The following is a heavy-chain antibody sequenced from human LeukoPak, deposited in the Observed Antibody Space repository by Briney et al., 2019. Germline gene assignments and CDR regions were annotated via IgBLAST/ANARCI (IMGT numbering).Heavy chain of an antibody. V-gene: IGHV1-69*02. D-gene: IGHD3-22*01. CDR1: GGTFSSYT. CDR3: ARDSGYYSVDAFDV. J-gene: IGHJ3*01. CDR2: IIPILGIA. Sequence: SVKVSCKASGGTFSSYTISWVRQAPGQGLEWMGRIIPILGIANDAQKFQGRVTITAAKSTSTAYMELSSLRSEDTAVYYCARDSGYYSVDAFDVWGQGTMVTVSS.